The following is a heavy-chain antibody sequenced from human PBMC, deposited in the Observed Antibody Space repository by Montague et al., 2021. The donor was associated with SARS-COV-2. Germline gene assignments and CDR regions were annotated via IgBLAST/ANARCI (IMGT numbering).Heavy chain of an antibody. V-gene: IGHV3-9*01. J-gene: IGHJ4*02. CDR3: AKDIDGHSSTFDY. Sequence: SLRLSCAASGFTFDDYAMHWVRQAPEKGLEWVSGISWDSGSIGYADSVKGRFTISRDNAKDSLYLQMNSLRAEDTALYYCAKDIDGHSSTFDYWGQGTLVTVSS. CDR1: GFTFDDYA. D-gene: IGHD6-13*01. CDR2: ISWDSGSI.